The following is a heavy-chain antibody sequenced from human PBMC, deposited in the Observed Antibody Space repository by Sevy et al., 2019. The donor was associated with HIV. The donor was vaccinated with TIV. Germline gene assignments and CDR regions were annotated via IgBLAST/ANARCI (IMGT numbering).Heavy chain of an antibody. CDR3: AGDSYYDSSGYYYVPYFDY. CDR2: ISAYNGNT. J-gene: IGHJ4*02. D-gene: IGHD3-22*01. V-gene: IGHV1-18*01. CDR1: GYTFTSYG. Sequence: ASVKVSCKASGYTFTSYGISWVRQAPGQGLEWMGWISAYNGNTNYAQKLQGRVTMTTDTSTSTAYMELRSLRSDDTAVYYCAGDSYYDSSGYYYVPYFDYWGQGTLVTVSS.